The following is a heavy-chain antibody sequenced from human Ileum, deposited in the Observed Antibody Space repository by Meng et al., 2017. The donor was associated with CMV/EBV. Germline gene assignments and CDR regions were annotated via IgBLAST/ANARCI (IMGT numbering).Heavy chain of an antibody. CDR1: GDPISSGSHS. Sequence: QEHLQELAPGLVHPAEPLSLTCTASGDPISSGSHSWAWLRQPPGKRLEWIGSMYFSGIADYNPSLKSRVTISLHATQKQFSLRLTSVTAADSAVYFCARDLTNKWFYYWGQGTLVTVSS. V-gene: IGHV4-39*07. J-gene: IGHJ4*02. D-gene: IGHD1-26*01. CDR3: ARDLTNKWFYY. CDR2: MYFSGIA.